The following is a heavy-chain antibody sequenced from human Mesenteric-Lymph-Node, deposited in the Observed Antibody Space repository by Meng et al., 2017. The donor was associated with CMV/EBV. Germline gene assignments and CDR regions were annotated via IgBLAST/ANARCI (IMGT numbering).Heavy chain of an antibody. CDR1: GFSFTNYG. J-gene: IGHJ6*02. CDR3: ARVVRRGYGMDV. CDR2: IHSDGNNR. V-gene: IGHV3-30*02. Sequence: GGSLRLSCEVSGFSFTNYGMHWVRQAPGKGLEWVAFIHSDGNNRYYADSIKGRFTISRDNSKNTLYLQMNSLTVEDTAVYYCARVVRRGYGMDVWGQGTTVTVSS.